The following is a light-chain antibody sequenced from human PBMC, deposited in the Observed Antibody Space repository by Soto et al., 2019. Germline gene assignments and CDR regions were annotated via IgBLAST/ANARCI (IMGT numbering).Light chain of an antibody. CDR3: QQYNSYSRT. CDR1: QSICSW. CDR2: KAS. J-gene: IGKJ1*01. Sequence: DIQMTQSPSTLSASVGDRVTITCRASQSICSWLAWYQQKPGKAPKLLIYKASNLESWVPSRFSGSGSGTEFTLTISSLQPDDFATYYCQQYNSYSRTFGQETKVEIK. V-gene: IGKV1-5*03.